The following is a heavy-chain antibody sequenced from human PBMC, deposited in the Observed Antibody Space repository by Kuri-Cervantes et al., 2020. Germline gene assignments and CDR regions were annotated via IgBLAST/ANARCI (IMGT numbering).Heavy chain of an antibody. V-gene: IGHV3-30*18. CDR2: ISYDGSNK. Sequence: GGSLRLSCAASGFTLSSYGMHWVRQAPGKGLEWVAVISYDGSNKYYADSVKGRFTISRDNSKNTLYLQMNSLRAEDTAVYYCAKDLSVGAHLGKWDGAPNWGQGTLVTVSS. J-gene: IGHJ4*02. CDR1: GFTLSSYG. D-gene: IGHD1-26*01. CDR3: AKDLSVGAHLGKWDGAPN.